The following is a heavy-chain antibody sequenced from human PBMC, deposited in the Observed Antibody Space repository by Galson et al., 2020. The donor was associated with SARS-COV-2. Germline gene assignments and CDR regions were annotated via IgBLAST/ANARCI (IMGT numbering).Heavy chain of an antibody. CDR1: GGSISSSSYY. CDR2: IYYSGRT. V-gene: IGHV4-39*07. J-gene: IGHJ6*02. Sequence: SETLSLTCTVSGGSISSSSYYWGWIRQPPGKGLEWLGRIYYSGRTYYNPSLKSRVTISVDTSKNQFSLKLSSVTAADTAVYYCARDFRGSGLNRYYYYGMDVWGQGTTVTVSS. D-gene: IGHD6-19*01. CDR3: ARDFRGSGLNRYYYYGMDV.